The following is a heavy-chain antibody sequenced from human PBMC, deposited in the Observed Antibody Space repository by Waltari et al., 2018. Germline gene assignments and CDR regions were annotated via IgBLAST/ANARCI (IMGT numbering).Heavy chain of an antibody. CDR2: ISNSGGDT. CDR3: AKDHGVAY. D-gene: IGHD3-16*01. V-gene: IGHV3-23*01. CDR1: GLTFSIFA. Sequence: QLLESGGGLVQPGGSLRLYCSDSGLTFSIFAMSWVRQAPGKGLEWVSGISNSGGDTYYTDSVKGRFTISRDNSKKTLYLQMNSLRVEDTAVYYCAKDHGVAYWGQGTLVTVSS. J-gene: IGHJ4*02.